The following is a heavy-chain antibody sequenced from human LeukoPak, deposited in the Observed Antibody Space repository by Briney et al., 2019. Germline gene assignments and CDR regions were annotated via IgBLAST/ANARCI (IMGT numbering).Heavy chain of an antibody. Sequence: GASVKVSCKASGGTFSSYAINWVRQAPGQGLEWMGGIIPIFGTANYAQKFQGRVTITTDESTSTAYMELSSLRSEDTAVYYCASPRTMVRGAKGAFDYWGQGTLVTVSS. CDR3: ASPRTMVRGAKGAFDY. J-gene: IGHJ4*02. D-gene: IGHD3-10*01. V-gene: IGHV1-69*05. CDR2: IIPIFGTA. CDR1: GGTFSSYA.